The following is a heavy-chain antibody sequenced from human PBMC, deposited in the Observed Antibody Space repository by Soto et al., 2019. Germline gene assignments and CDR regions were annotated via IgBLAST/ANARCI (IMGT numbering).Heavy chain of an antibody. CDR3: AKDIGEYSSSYFFDY. Sequence: GGALRLSCAASGVTFSSYGMHWFRQAPGKGLEWVAVISYDGSNKYYADSVKGRFTISRDNSKNTLYLQMNSLRAEDTAVYYCAKDIGEYSSSYFFDYWGQGTLVTVSP. D-gene: IGHD6-6*01. J-gene: IGHJ4*02. V-gene: IGHV3-30*18. CDR1: GVTFSSYG. CDR2: ISYDGSNK.